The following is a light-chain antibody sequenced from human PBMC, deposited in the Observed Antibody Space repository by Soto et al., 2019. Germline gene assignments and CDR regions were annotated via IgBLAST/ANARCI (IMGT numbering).Light chain of an antibody. CDR1: SSDVGGYNY. J-gene: IGLJ1*01. V-gene: IGLV2-8*01. CDR2: EVS. CDR3: SAYAGSNNFV. Sequence: QSVLTQPPSASGSPGQSVTISCTGTSSDVGGYNYVSWYQQHPGKAPKLMIYEVSKRPSGVPDRFSGSKSGNSASLTVSRLQAEDEAGYYCSAYAGSNNFVFGTGTKVTVL.